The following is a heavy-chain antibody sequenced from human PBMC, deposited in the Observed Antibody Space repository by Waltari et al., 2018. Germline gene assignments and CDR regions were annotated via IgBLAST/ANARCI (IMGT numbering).Heavy chain of an antibody. D-gene: IGHD2-2*01. CDR2: IKDKSNGGTT. CDR3: SATSKDY. Sequence: EVQLVESGGALVKPGGSLRLSCAASGFTFRNVWMPWVRQAPGKGLEWVGRIKDKSNGGTTDYAAPVKGRFTISSNDSKNTLYLQMNSLKTEDTAIYYCSATSKDYWGQGTLVTVSS. V-gene: IGHV3-15*02. CDR1: GFTFRNVW. J-gene: IGHJ4*02.